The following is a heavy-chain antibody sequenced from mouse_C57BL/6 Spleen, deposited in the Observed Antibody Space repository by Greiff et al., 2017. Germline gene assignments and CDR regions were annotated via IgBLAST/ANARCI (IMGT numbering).Heavy chain of an antibody. J-gene: IGHJ2*01. CDR1: GFTFSDYG. Sequence: DVMLVESGGGLVKPGGSLKLSCAASGFTFSDYGMHWVRQAPEKGLEWVAYISSGSSTIYYADTVKGRFTITSDNAKNTLFLQMTSLRSEDTAMYYCAREYYGSSYYFDCWGQGTTLTVSS. CDR3: AREYYGSSYYFDC. CDR2: ISSGSSTI. V-gene: IGHV5-17*01. D-gene: IGHD1-1*01.